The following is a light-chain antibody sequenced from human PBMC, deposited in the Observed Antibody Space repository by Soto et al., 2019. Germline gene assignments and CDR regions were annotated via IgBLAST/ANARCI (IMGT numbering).Light chain of an antibody. CDR3: QQYNNWPPWT. J-gene: IGKJ1*01. CDR1: QSVSSN. V-gene: IGKV3-15*01. CDR2: GAS. Sequence: EIVMTQSPATLSVSPGERATLSCRASQSVSSNLAWYQQKPGQAPRLLIYGASTRATGIPARFSGSGSGTEFTLTISSLQSEDFAVYYGQQYNNWPPWTFGPGTKVEIK.